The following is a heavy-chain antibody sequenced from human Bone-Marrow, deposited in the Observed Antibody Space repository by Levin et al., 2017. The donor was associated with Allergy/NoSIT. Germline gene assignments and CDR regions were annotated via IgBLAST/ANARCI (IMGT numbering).Heavy chain of an antibody. CDR3: AKDLVVVVPAAIPRRDYYYGMDV. V-gene: IGHV3-30*18. CDR1: GFTFSSYG. D-gene: IGHD2-2*01. J-gene: IGHJ6*02. CDR2: ISYDGSNK. Sequence: GGSLRLSCAASGFTFSSYGMHWVRQAPGKGLEWVAVISYDGSNKYYADSVKGRFTISRDNSKNTLYLQMNSLRAEDTAVYYCAKDLVVVVPAAIPRRDYYYGMDVWGQGTTVTVSS.